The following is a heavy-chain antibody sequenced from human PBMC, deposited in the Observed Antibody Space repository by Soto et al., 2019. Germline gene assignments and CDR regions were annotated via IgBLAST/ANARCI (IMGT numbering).Heavy chain of an antibody. CDR1: GGTFSSYT. Sequence: GASVKVSCKASGGTFSSYTISWVRQAPGQGLEWMGRIIPILGIANYAQKFQGRVTITADKSTSTAYMELSSLRSEDTAVYYCNIIVVKAIYEIDYWGQGTLVTVSS. V-gene: IGHV1-69*02. CDR3: NIIVVKAIYEIDY. D-gene: IGHD2-2*01. CDR2: IIPILGIA. J-gene: IGHJ4*02.